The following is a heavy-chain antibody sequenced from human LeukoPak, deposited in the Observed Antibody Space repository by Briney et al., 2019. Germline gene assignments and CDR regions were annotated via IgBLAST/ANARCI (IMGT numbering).Heavy chain of an antibody. Sequence: VASVKVSCKASGGTFSSYTISWVRQAPGKGLEWVSVIYSGGSTYYADSVKGRFTISRDNSKNTLYLQMNSLRAEDTAVYYCARQSVGWGQGTLVTVSS. CDR2: IYSGGST. CDR3: ARQSVG. V-gene: IGHV3-66*04. CDR1: GGTFSSYT. J-gene: IGHJ4*02.